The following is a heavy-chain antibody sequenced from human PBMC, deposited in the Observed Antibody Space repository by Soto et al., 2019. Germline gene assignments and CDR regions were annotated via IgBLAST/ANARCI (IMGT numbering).Heavy chain of an antibody. CDR2: ISSSSSYI. CDR1: GFTFSSYS. V-gene: IGHV3-21*01. CDR3: ARELSVVAARLTDY. J-gene: IGHJ4*02. D-gene: IGHD6-6*01. Sequence: GGTLRLSCAASGFTFSSYSMNWVRQSPGKGVEWVSSISSSSSYIYYADSVKGRFTISRDNAKNSLYLQMNSLRAEDTAVYYCARELSVVAARLTDYGGQGTLVTVSA.